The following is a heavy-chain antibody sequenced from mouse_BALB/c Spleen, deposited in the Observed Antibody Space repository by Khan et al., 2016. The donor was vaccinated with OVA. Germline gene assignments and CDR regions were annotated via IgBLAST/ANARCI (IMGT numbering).Heavy chain of an antibody. CDR2: ISYDGNN. Sequence: EVQLQESGPGLVKPSQSLSLTCSVTGYSVTSGYYWSWIRQFPGNRLEWMGYISYDGNNNYNPSLKNPISITRDTSKNQFFLRLNSVTTEDTATYYWTRAPWEGYFDVWGAGTTVTVSS. V-gene: IGHV3-6*02. CDR1: GYSVTSGYY. J-gene: IGHJ1*01. CDR3: TRAPWEGYFDV. D-gene: IGHD4-1*01.